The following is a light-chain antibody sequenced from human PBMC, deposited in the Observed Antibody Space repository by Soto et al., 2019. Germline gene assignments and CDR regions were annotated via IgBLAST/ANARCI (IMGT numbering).Light chain of an antibody. CDR2: EVS. V-gene: IGLV2-14*03. J-gene: IGLJ3*02. CDR1: SSDVGAYNY. Sequence: QSALTQPASVSGSPGQSITISCTGTSSDVGAYNYVSWYQQHPGKAPKIMIYEVSNRPSGVSNRFSGSKSDNTASLTISGHQAGDDADYYCSSYTSSSTWLFGGGTKLTVL. CDR3: SSYTSSSTWL.